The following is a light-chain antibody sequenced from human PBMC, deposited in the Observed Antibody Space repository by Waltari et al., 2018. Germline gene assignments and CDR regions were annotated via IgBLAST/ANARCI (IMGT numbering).Light chain of an antibody. V-gene: IGKV1-9*01. CDR2: VAS. J-gene: IGKJ4*01. Sequence: DVQLTQSPSFLSASVGDRVTMTCPARQAIRTYLARYQQRPGQAPKILIYVASKLQVGVPSRFSGSGSGTEFTLTNSGLQPEDFATYYCQHFNSYPLTFGGGTKVEI. CDR3: QHFNSYPLT. CDR1: QAIRTY.